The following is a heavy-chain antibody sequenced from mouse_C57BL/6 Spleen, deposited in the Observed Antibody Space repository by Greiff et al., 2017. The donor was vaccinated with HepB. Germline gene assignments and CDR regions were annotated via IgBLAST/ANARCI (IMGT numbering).Heavy chain of an antibody. D-gene: IGHD3-1*01. CDR3: ARSGEDAMDY. V-gene: IGHV1-82*01. CDR1: GYAFSSSW. Sequence: QVQLKQSGPELVKPGASVKISCKASGYAFSSSWMNWVKQRPGKGLEWIGRIYPGDGDTNYNGKFKGKATLTADKSSSTAYMQLSSLTSEDSAVYFCARSGEDAMDYWGQGTSVTVSS. J-gene: IGHJ4*01. CDR2: IYPGDGDT.